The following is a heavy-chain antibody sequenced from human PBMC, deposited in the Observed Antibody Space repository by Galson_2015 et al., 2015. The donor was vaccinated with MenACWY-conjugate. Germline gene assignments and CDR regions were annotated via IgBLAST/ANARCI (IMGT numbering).Heavy chain of an antibody. V-gene: IGHV1-2*04. CDR2: INPKTGGT. D-gene: IGHD1-26*01. CDR3: ARYRSGSYYYSIDY. J-gene: IGHJ4*02. Sequence: SVKVSCKASGYTFIGYYIHWVRQAPGQGLEWMGWINPKTGGTNYAQKSQGWVTMTRDTSISTAYMEVRRLRSDDTAVYYCARYRSGSYYYSIDYWGQGTLVTVSS. CDR1: GYTFIGYY.